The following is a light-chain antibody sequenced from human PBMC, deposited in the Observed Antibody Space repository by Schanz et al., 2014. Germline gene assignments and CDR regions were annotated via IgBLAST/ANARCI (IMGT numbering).Light chain of an antibody. V-gene: IGLV2-23*01. J-gene: IGLJ1*01. CDR1: SSDVGSYNL. CDR2: EGS. CDR3: SSYAGSNNSNV. Sequence: QSALTQPASVSGSPGQSITISCTGTSSDVGSYNLVSWYQQHPGKAPKLMIYEGSKRPSGVSNRFSGSKSGNTASLTISGLQAEDEADYYCSSYAGSNNSNVFGTGTKLTVL.